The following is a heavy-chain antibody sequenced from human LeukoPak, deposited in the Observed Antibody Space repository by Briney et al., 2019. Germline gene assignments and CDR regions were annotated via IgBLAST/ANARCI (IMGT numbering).Heavy chain of an antibody. Sequence: SEILSLTCTVSGYSISSGYYWGWIRQPPGKGLEWIGSIYHSGSTYYNPSLKSRVTISVDTSKNQFSLKLSSVTAADTAVYYCARRRSGACDYWGQGTLVSVSS. J-gene: IGHJ4*02. CDR2: IYHSGST. D-gene: IGHD7-27*01. CDR1: GYSISSGYY. V-gene: IGHV4-38-2*02. CDR3: ARRRSGACDY.